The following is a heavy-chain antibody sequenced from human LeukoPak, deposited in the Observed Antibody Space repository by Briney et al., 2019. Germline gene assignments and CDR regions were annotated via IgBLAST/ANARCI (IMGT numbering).Heavy chain of an antibody. CDR3: AREEGGAGLYGFDI. CDR2: ISSSGDYI. D-gene: IGHD1-26*01. CDR1: GFTFSSYS. V-gene: IGHV3-21*01. Sequence: GGSLRLSCAASGFTFSSYSMNWVRQAPGKGLEWVSSISSSGDYIYYADSLKGRFTISRDNAKNSLYLQMNSLRAEDTAVYYCAREEGGAGLYGFDIWGQGTMVTVSS. J-gene: IGHJ3*02.